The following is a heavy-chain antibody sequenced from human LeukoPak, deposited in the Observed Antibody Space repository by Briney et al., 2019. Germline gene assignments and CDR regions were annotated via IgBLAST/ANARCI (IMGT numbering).Heavy chain of an antibody. CDR2: IKQDGSEK. CDR1: GFTFSSYW. D-gene: IGHD1-7*01. Sequence: QPGGSLRLSCVASGFTFSSYWMSWVRQAPGKGLEWVANIKQDGSEKYYVDSVKGRFTISRDNAKNSLYLQTNSLRVEDTAVYYCARLAGTTSFYYYGMDVWGQGTTVTVSS. V-gene: IGHV3-7*01. J-gene: IGHJ6*02. CDR3: ARLAGTTSFYYYGMDV.